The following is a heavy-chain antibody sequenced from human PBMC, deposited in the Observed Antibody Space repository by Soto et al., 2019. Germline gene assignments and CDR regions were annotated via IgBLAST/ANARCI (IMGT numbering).Heavy chain of an antibody. J-gene: IGHJ4*02. Sequence: EVQLLESGGGLVEPGGSRRLSCAASGFTFSSYTMSWVRQAPGKGLEWVSTISGSGSSTYSADSVKGRFTISRDNSKITLYLQMNSPRVEDTAIYYCAKAWGIDYWGQGTLVTVSS. CDR1: GFTFSSYT. CDR2: ISGSGSST. CDR3: AKAWGIDY. V-gene: IGHV3-23*01. D-gene: IGHD7-27*01.